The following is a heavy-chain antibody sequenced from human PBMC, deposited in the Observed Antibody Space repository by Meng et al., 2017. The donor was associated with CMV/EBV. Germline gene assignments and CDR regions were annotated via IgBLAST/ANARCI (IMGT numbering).Heavy chain of an antibody. D-gene: IGHD2-2*01. CDR1: SLCSCS. CDR2: NNLGGSN. V-gene: IGHV4-34*01. CDR3: ARVRHSYVVVPAANCCWFDP. Sequence: SLCSCSGSGVRLPPRKGLQWIGENNLGGSNKDNPYLKSRVTISVDTTKNQFSLKLGSVTAANTAVYYSARVRHSYVVVPAANCCWFDPWGQGTLVTVSS. J-gene: IGHJ5*02.